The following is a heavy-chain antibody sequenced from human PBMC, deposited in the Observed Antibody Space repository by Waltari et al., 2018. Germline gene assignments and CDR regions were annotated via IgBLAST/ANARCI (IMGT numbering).Heavy chain of an antibody. D-gene: IGHD3-3*01. CDR2: KSYDGSNK. V-gene: IGHV3-30-3*01. CDR3: ARGPLFGVVIKPFDY. J-gene: IGHJ4*02. Sequence: QVQLVESGGGVVQPGRSLRLSCAASGFTFSSYAMHWVRQAPGKGLEWVAVKSYDGSNKYYADSGKGRFTISRDNSKNTLYLQMNSLRAEDTAVYYCARGPLFGVVIKPFDYWGQGTLVTVSS. CDR1: GFTFSSYA.